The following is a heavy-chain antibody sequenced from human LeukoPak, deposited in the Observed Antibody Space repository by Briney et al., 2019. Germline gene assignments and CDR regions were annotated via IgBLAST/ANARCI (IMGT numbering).Heavy chain of an antibody. CDR2: IKQDGNEK. CDR3: ARDKIVGPTTLDY. D-gene: IGHD1-26*01. Sequence: PGGSLRLSCAASGFTFSGYWMSWVRQTPEKGLEWVANIKQDGNEKYYVDSVKGRFTISRDNAKNSLYLQMNSLRVDDTAVYYCARDKIVGPTTLDYWGQGTLVTVSS. V-gene: IGHV3-7*01. CDR1: GFTFSGYW. J-gene: IGHJ4*02.